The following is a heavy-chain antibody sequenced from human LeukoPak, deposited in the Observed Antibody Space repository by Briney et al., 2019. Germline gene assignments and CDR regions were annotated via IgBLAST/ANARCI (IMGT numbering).Heavy chain of an antibody. CDR3: ARAIDYYYDSSGYYSPPGY. Sequence: GGPLRLSCAASGFTFSSYGMHWVRQAPGKGLEWVAFIRYDGSNKYYADSVKGRFTISRDNAKNSLYLQRNSLRSDDTAVYYCARAIDYYYDSSGYYSPPGYWGQGTLVTVSS. V-gene: IGHV3-30*02. D-gene: IGHD3-22*01. J-gene: IGHJ4*02. CDR2: IRYDGSNK. CDR1: GFTFSSYG.